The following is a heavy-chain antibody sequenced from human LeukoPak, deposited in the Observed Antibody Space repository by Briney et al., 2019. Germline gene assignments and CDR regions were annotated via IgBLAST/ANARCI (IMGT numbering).Heavy chain of an antibody. Sequence: PSETLSLTCVVYGGSFSGYYWSWIRQPPGKGLEWIGEINHSGSTNYNPSLKSRVTILVDTSKNQFSLKLSSVTAADTAVYYCARGLYTPDYWGQGTLVTVSS. J-gene: IGHJ4*02. D-gene: IGHD2-2*02. CDR2: INHSGST. CDR3: ARGLYTPDY. V-gene: IGHV4-34*01. CDR1: GGSFSGYY.